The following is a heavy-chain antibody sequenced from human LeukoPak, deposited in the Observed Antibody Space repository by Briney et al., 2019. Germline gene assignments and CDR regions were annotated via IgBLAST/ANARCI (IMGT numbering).Heavy chain of an antibody. Sequence: GGSLRLSCAASGFTFSSYEMNWVRQAPGKGLEWVSYISSSGSTIYYADSVKGRFTISRDNYKNTLYLQMDSLRAEDTAVYYCARDFHDSSGYGQHCDLWGQGTLVTVSS. J-gene: IGHJ5*02. D-gene: IGHD3-22*01. CDR1: GFTFSSYE. CDR3: ARDFHDSSGYGQHCDL. V-gene: IGHV3-48*03. CDR2: ISSSGSTI.